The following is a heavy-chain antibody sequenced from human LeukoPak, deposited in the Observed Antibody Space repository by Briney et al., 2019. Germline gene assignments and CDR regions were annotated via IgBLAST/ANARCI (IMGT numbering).Heavy chain of an antibody. CDR2: IRSDNGKT. V-gene: IGHV1-18*04. J-gene: IGHJ4*02. Sequence: GASVKVSCKASGYTFTDYYLHWLRQAPGQGLEWMGWIRSDNGKTNYAQKLQGRVTLTTDTTTSTAYMELRSLRSDDTAIYYCARDYSSGWYSVDYWGQGTLITVSS. D-gene: IGHD6-19*01. CDR3: ARDYSSGWYSVDY. CDR1: GYTFTDYY.